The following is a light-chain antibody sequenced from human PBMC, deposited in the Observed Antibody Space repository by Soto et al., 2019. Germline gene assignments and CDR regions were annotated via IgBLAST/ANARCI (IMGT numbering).Light chain of an antibody. J-gene: IGLJ1*01. Sequence: QSALTQPASVSGSPGQSITISCTGTSSDVGAYIYVSWYQHHPGKAPKVMIYEVTNRPSGVSDRFSGSKSGNTASLTISGLQAEDVADYYCCSYTSSRTYVFGTGTKVTVL. CDR3: CSYTSSRTYV. CDR2: EVT. V-gene: IGLV2-14*01. CDR1: SSDVGAYIY.